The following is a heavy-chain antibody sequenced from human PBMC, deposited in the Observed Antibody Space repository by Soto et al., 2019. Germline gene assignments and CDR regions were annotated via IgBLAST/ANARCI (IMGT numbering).Heavy chain of an antibody. D-gene: IGHD3-10*01. CDR2: MTASGVTM. V-gene: IGHV3-48*04. CDR3: ARDGGASTFDFDS. CDR1: GFTFSGHS. J-gene: IGHJ4*02. Sequence: GGSLRLSCTASGFTFSGHSLNWIRQAPGKGLEWIAYMTASGVTMYADSVKGRFTISRDNAKNSLYLQMDSLRVEDTAVYYCARDGGASTFDFDSWGQGTLVTVSS.